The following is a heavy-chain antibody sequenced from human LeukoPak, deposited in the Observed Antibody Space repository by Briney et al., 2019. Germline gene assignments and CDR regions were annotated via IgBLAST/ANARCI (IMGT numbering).Heavy chain of an antibody. D-gene: IGHD3-10*01. J-gene: IGHJ4*02. CDR2: IYYSGST. CDR1: GGSISSGGYY. Sequence: TSQTLSLTCTVSGGSISSGGYYWSWIRQHPGKGLEWIGYIYYSGSTYYNPSLKSRVTISVDTSKNQFSLKLSSVTAADTAVYYCARGKSYYYGSGTMGVDYWGQGTLVTVSS. CDR3: ARGKSYYYGSGTMGVDY. V-gene: IGHV4-31*03.